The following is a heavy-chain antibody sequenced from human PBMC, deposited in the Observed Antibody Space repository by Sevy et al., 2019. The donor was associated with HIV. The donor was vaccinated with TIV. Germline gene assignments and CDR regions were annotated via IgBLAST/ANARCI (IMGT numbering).Heavy chain of an antibody. CDR2: LKHKAYGGTL. J-gene: IGHJ4*02. CDR1: GFTFGDYA. CDR3: TLRKGAQSIFDY. D-gene: IGHD1-26*01. Sequence: SLRLSCTGSGFTFGDYAMSWVRQAPGKGLEWVAFLKHKAYGGTLDYAASVKGRFSISRDDSKSIAHLQMNDLKTEDTAIYYCTLRKGAQSIFDYWGQGALVTVSS. V-gene: IGHV3-49*04.